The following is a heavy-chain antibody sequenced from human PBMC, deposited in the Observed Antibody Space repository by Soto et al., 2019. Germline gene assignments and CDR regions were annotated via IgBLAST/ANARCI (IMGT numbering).Heavy chain of an antibody. J-gene: IGHJ5*02. V-gene: IGHV4-4*02. CDR2: IYHSGST. CDR1: GGSISSSNW. CDR3: ARRPGSYDSRGWWFDP. Sequence: QVQLQESGPGLVKPSGTLSLTCAVSGGSISSSNWWSWVRQPPGKGLEWIGEIYHSGSTNYNPSLKGRVTRSVDKSMNQFSLKLSSVTAADTAVYYCARRPGSYDSRGWWFDPWGQGTLVTVSS. D-gene: IGHD3-22*01.